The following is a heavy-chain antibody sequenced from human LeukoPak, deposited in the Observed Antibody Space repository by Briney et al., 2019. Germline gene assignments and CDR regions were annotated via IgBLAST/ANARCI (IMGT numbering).Heavy chain of an antibody. CDR3: ARDDYGDLQYFED. Sequence: ASVKVSCKASGYTFTGYYMHWVRQAPGQGLEWMGLVNPNDGGTIYAQNFQGRVTLTRDTSISTAYTELSRLRSDDTAVYYCARDDYGDLQYFEDWGQGTLVTVSS. CDR1: GYTFTGYY. D-gene: IGHD4-17*01. CDR2: VNPNDGGT. J-gene: IGHJ4*02. V-gene: IGHV1-2*02.